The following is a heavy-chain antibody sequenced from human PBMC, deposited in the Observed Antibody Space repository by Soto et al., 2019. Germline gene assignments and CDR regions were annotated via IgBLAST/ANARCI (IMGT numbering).Heavy chain of an antibody. CDR1: GFTLRSYS. CDR2: ISSSSSTI. J-gene: IGHJ5*02. Sequence: PGGALRLSCAAPGFTLRSYSMNWGRPAPGKGLEWVSYISSSSSTIYYADSVKGRFTISRDNAKNSLYLQMNSLRDEDTAVYYCARDRTTVSSNWFDPWGQGTLVTVSS. CDR3: ARDRTTVSSNWFDP. D-gene: IGHD4-17*01. V-gene: IGHV3-48*02.